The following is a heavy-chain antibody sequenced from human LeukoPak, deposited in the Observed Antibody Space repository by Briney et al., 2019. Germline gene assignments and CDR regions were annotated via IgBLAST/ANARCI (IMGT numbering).Heavy chain of an antibody. CDR3: ARELIVVPAASGPNWFDP. CDR1: GGTFSSYA. CDR2: IITIFGKA. V-gene: IGHV1-69*13. D-gene: IGHD2-2*01. Sequence: SVKVSCKASGGTFSSYAMSWVRQAPGQGLEWMGGIITIFGKANYAQKFQGRVTITADEATSTAYMELSSLRSEDTAVYYCARELIVVPAASGPNWFDPWGQGTLVTVSS. J-gene: IGHJ5*02.